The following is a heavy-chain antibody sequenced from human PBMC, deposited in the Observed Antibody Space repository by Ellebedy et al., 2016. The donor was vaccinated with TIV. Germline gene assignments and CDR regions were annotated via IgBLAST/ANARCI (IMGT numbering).Heavy chain of an antibody. V-gene: IGHV4-59*12. CDR3: VVFPCVTCGFDI. J-gene: IGHJ3*02. CDR1: GGSISTYS. D-gene: IGHD3-16*01. Sequence: SETLSLTCTVSGGSISTYSWSWIRQPPGKGLEWIGYMYYSGSTNHNPSLKSRVHISVDTSKNQFSLKLSSVTAADTAVYYCVVFPCVTCGFDIWGQGTMVTVSS. CDR2: MYYSGST.